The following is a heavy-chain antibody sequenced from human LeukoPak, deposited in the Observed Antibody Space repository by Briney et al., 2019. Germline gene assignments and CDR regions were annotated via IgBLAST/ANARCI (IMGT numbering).Heavy chain of an antibody. Sequence: ASVKISCKASGYRFTGHYMHWVRQAPGQGLEWMGRINPNSGGTYSAQKFQGRVTRTRDTSISTAYMEVSGLRSDDTAVYYCARDQGSGSYSSRLLDYWGQGTVLTVSS. D-gene: IGHD1-26*01. J-gene: IGHJ4*02. CDR2: INPNSGGT. CDR3: ARDQGSGSYSSRLLDY. CDR1: GYRFTGHY. V-gene: IGHV1-2*06.